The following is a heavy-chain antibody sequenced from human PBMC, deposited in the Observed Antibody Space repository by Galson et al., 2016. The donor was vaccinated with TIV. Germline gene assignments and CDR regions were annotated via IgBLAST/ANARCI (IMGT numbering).Heavy chain of an antibody. J-gene: IGHJ6*04. CDR3: ARVPTKTFDFWSGFDNSFCMDV. CDR2: ISGYNGNK. Sequence: SVKVSCKASGYTLSSYSISWVRQAPGQGLEWMGWISGYNGNKNYAQKFQDRVTMTTDTSTNTAYMELRSLRSDDMAVYYCARVPTKTFDFWSGFDNSFCMDVWGKGTTVTVSS. CDR1: GYTLSSYS. D-gene: IGHD3-3*01. V-gene: IGHV1-18*03.